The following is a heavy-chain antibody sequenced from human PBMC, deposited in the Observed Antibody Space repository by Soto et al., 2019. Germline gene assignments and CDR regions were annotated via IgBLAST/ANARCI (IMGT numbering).Heavy chain of an antibody. Sequence: QVQLQESGPGLAKPSQTLSLTCTVSGASLSSGGYYWTWIRQVPGKALEWFGYIFHTGTTFYNPSLMSRVVMSIEKSDNQFSLNLRSVTAADTAVYYCARGLGYDSNGRFLAAFDVWGQGTMVTVSS. D-gene: IGHD3-22*01. J-gene: IGHJ3*01. V-gene: IGHV4-31*03. CDR1: GASLSSGGYY. CDR3: ARGLGYDSNGRFLAAFDV. CDR2: IFHTGTT.